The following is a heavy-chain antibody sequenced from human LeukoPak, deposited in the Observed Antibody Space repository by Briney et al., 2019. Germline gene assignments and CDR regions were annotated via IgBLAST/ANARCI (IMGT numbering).Heavy chain of an antibody. J-gene: IGHJ4*02. CDR3: ARGKSRGSHIDY. CDR1: GYFISNGYY. D-gene: IGHD1-26*01. CDR2: IYTSGST. V-gene: IGHV4-61*02. Sequence: SETLSLTCTVSGYFISNGYYWGWIRQPAGKGLEWIGRIYTSGSTNYNPSLKSRVTISVDTSKNQFSLKLSSVTAADTAVYFCARGKSRGSHIDYWGQGTLVTVSS.